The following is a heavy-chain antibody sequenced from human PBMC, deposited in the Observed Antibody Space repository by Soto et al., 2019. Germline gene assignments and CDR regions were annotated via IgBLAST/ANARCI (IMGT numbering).Heavy chain of an antibody. Sequence: SQTLSLTCSISGDSVSANNAAWNWIRQSPSRGLERLGRTYFRSKWYYDYAESVKSRLTITPDTTNNQISLQLNSVIPEHAAVYYCVRQALATLSLYGMDVWGQGTSVAVSS. J-gene: IGHJ6*02. CDR1: GDSVSANNAA. V-gene: IGHV6-1*01. CDR3: VRQALATLSLYGMDV. CDR2: TYFRSKWYY. D-gene: IGHD6-6*01.